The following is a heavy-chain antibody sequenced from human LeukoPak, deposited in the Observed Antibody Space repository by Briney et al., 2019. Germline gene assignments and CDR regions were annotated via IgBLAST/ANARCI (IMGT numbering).Heavy chain of an antibody. D-gene: IGHD3-22*01. CDR1: GDSISSDYY. J-gene: IGHJ3*02. CDR3: ARDSYYYDSSGYSAYDI. CDR2: IYHSGST. Sequence: SETLSLTCAVSGDSISSDYYWAWIRQPPGKGLEWIESIYHSGSTYYNPSLKSRVTISVDTSKNQFSLKVRSVTAADTAVYYCARDSYYYDSSGYSAYDICGQGTMVTVSS. V-gene: IGHV4-38-2*02.